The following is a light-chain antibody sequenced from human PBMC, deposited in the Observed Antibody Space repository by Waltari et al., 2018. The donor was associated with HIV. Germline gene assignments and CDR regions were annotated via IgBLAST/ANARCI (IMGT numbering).Light chain of an antibody. Sequence: QSALTQPASVSGSPGQSITISCTGSSSDVGGYNLVSWYQQHPGKAPKLMIFEVTKRPSGIANRFSGSKSGNTASVTISGLQAEDEADYYCCSYAGSSTFVFGGGTKLTVL. CDR3: CSYAGSSTFV. CDR2: EVT. CDR1: SSDVGGYNL. J-gene: IGLJ3*02. V-gene: IGLV2-23*02.